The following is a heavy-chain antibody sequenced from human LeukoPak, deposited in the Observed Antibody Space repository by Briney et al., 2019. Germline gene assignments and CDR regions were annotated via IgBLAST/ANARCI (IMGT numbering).Heavy chain of an antibody. CDR3: AKDSITGTPQTPFSEWRHQGGVVFDY. V-gene: IGHV3-23*01. J-gene: IGHJ4*02. CDR1: GFTFSSYA. CDR2: ISGSGGST. Sequence: GGSLRLSCAASGFTFSSYAMSWVRQAPGKGLEWVSAISGSGGSTYYADSVKGRFTISRDNSKNTLYLQMNSLRAEDTAVYYCAKDSITGTPQTPFSEWRHQGGVVFDYWGQGTLVTVSS. D-gene: IGHD1-20*01.